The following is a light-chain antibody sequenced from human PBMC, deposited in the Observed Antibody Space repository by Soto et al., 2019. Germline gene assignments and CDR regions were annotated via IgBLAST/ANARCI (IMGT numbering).Light chain of an antibody. Sequence: QSVLTQPASVSDSPGQSITISCNGTSSDVGGSNFVSWYQQHPGKPPKLIIYDVANRPSGVSNRFSGSKSGNTASLTISGLQAEDEADYYCSSYTSSSTPYVFGTGTKVTVL. V-gene: IGLV2-14*03. CDR1: SSDVGGSNF. J-gene: IGLJ1*01. CDR2: DVA. CDR3: SSYTSSSTPYV.